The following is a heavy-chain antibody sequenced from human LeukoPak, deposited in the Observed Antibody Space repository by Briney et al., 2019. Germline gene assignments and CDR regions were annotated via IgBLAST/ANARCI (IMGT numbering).Heavy chain of an antibody. CDR2: ISGSGGST. J-gene: IGHJ4*02. V-gene: IGHV3-23*01. CDR3: ALMNYYDSSGLDY. CDR1: GFTFSSYA. Sequence: PGGSLRLSCAASGFTFSSYAMSWVRQAPGKGLEWVSAISGSGGSTYYADSVKGRFTISRDNPKNTLYLEMNSLRAEDTAVYYCALMNYYDSSGLDYWGQGTLVTVSS. D-gene: IGHD3-22*01.